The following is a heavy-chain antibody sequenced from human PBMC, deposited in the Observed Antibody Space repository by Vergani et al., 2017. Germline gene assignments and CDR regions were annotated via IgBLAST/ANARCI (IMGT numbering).Heavy chain of an antibody. V-gene: IGHV3-23*04. Sequence: VQLVESGGGVVQPGRSLRLSCAASGFTFSSYAMSWVRQAPGKGLEWVSAISGSGGSTYYADSVKGRFTISRDNSKNTLYLQMNSLRAEDTAVYYCAKDKWGQATMIVVVPDYWGQGTLVTVSS. CDR3: AKDKWGQATMIVVVPDY. CDR2: ISGSGGST. J-gene: IGHJ4*02. D-gene: IGHD3-22*01. CDR1: GFTFSSYA.